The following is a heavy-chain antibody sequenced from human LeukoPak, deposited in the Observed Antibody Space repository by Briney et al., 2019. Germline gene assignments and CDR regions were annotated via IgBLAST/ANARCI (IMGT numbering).Heavy chain of an antibody. D-gene: IGHD2-2*01. CDR3: ARKRVPAYYGMDV. CDR1: GGTFSIYA. CDR2: IIPIFGTA. V-gene: IGHV1-69*13. Sequence: SVNVSFKASGGTFSIYAISWVRQAPGQGLEWMGGIIPIFGTANYAQKFQGRVTITADESTSTAYMELSSLRSEDAAVYYCARKRVPAYYGMDVWGQGTTVTVSS. J-gene: IGHJ6*02.